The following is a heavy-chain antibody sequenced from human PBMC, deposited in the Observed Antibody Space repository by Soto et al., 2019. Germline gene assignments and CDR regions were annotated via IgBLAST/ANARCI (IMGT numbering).Heavy chain of an antibody. J-gene: IGHJ4*02. V-gene: IGHV4-39*02. Sequence: SETLSLTCTVSGGSISDDTYYWGWIRQPPGKGLEWIGSIYYSGTSSYNPSLESRVTMSVDTSKKQLSLRLRSVTATDTAVYYCARGPDILTAYYGPFEYWGQGTLVTVSS. CDR2: IYYSGTS. D-gene: IGHD3-9*01. CDR3: ARGPDILTAYYGPFEY. CDR1: GGSISDDTYY.